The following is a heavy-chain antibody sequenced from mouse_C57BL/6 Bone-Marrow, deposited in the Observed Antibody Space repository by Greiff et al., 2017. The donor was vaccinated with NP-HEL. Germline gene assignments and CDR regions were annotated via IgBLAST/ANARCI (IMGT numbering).Heavy chain of an antibody. CDR3: ARDIDYGSSYPAWFAY. CDR1: GYTFTDYY. Sequence: QVQLQQSGAELVRPGASVKLSCKASGYTFTDYYINWVKQRPGQGLEWIARIYPGSGNTYYNEKFKGKATLTAEKSSSTAYMQLSSLTSEDSAVYFCARDIDYGSSYPAWFAYWGQGTLVTVSA. V-gene: IGHV1-76*01. J-gene: IGHJ3*01. CDR2: IYPGSGNT. D-gene: IGHD1-1*01.